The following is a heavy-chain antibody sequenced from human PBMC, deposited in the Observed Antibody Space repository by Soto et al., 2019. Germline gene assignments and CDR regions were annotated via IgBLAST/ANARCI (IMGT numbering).Heavy chain of an antibody. V-gene: IGHV1-58*01. J-gene: IGHJ6*02. CDR2: IVVGSGNT. Sequence: GASVKVSCKASGFTFTSSAVQWVRQARGQRLEWIGWIVVGSGNTNYAQKFQERVTITRDMSTSTAYMELSSLRSEDTAVYYCAADKVGATRKTQNYYYSGMDVWGQGTTVTVSS. D-gene: IGHD1-26*01. CDR3: AADKVGATRKTQNYYYSGMDV. CDR1: GFTFTSSA.